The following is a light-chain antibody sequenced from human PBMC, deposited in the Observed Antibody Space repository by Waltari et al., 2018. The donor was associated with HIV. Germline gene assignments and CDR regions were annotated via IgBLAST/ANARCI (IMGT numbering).Light chain of an antibody. CDR2: EVK. Sequence: QSALTQPASVSGSPGQSIAISCTGTSRDVGNYKLISWYQRHPGKGPRIMFDEVKQKPAGVSNLFSGSKSGDTASVVISGLQAEDEADYYCSSYAGGHTWVVGGGTKVTVL. V-gene: IGLV2-23*02. CDR1: SRDVGNYKL. J-gene: IGLJ3*02. CDR3: SSYAGGHTWV.